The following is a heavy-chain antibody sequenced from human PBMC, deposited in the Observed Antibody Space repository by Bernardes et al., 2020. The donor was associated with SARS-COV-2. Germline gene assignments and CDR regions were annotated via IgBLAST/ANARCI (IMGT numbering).Heavy chain of an antibody. J-gene: IGHJ4*02. D-gene: IGHD3-3*01. Sequence: RGCLRLSCAASGFIVSNTYMNWVRQAPGKGLEWVSSVYAGGTTYYADSVKGRFTISRDTSKNTLYLQMNSLRVDDTAVYYCARDFGRGHYFDSWGQGALVTVSS. CDR3: ARDFGRGHYFDS. CDR2: VYAGGTT. CDR1: GFIVSNTY. V-gene: IGHV3-53*01.